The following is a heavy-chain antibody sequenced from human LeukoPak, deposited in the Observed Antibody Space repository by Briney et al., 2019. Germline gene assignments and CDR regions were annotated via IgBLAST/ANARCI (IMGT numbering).Heavy chain of an antibody. J-gene: IGHJ6*04. D-gene: IGHD5-12*01. V-gene: IGHV4-61*05. CDR1: GGSISSSSYY. CDR2: IDNTEST. CDR3: ARMTYDPHGVDV. Sequence: SETLSLTCTVSGGSISSSSYYWSWIRQPPGKGLEWIGYIDNTESTNYNPSLKSRITISVDKSKNQFSLKLSSVTAADTAVYYCARMTYDPHGVDVWGKGTTVTVSS.